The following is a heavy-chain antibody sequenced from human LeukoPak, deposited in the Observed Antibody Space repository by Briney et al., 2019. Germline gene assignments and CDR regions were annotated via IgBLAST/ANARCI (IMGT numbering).Heavy chain of an antibody. V-gene: IGHV3-7*01. Sequence: GGSLRLSCAASGFTFSSYGMHWVRQAPGKGLEWVANIKEDGSEKYYMDSVKGRFTISRDNAKNSLYLEMNSLRAEDTAVYYCARDPVNSGYYYAHWGQGTLVTVSS. J-gene: IGHJ4*02. CDR1: GFTFSSYG. CDR3: ARDPVNSGYYYAH. CDR2: IKEDGSEK. D-gene: IGHD3-22*01.